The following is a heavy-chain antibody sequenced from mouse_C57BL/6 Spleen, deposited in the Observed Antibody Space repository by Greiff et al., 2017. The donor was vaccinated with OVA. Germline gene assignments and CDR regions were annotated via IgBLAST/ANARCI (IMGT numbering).Heavy chain of an antibody. D-gene: IGHD1-1*01. CDR2: ISSGGDYI. V-gene: IGHV5-9-1*02. CDR1: GFTFSSYA. CDR3: TREAITTVVARYWYFEV. Sequence: EVKLVESGAGLVKPGGSLKLSCAASGFTFSSYAMSWVRQTPEKRLEWVAYISSGGDYIYYADTVKGRFTISRDNARNTLYLQMSSLKSEDTAMYYCTREAITTVVARYWYFEVWGTGTTVTVSS. J-gene: IGHJ1*03.